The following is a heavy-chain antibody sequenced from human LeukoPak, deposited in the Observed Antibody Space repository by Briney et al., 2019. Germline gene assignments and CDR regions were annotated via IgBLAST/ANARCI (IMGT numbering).Heavy chain of an antibody. J-gene: IGHJ4*02. CDR1: GYTFTGYY. Sequence: GASVKVSCKASGYTFTGYYMHWVRQVPGQGLEWMGWINPNSGGTNYAQKFQGRVTMTRDTSISTAYMELSRLRSDDTAVYYCARDLGYDFWSGYDLWGQGTLVTVSS. CDR3: ARDLGYDFWSGYDL. D-gene: IGHD3-3*01. V-gene: IGHV1-2*02. CDR2: INPNSGGT.